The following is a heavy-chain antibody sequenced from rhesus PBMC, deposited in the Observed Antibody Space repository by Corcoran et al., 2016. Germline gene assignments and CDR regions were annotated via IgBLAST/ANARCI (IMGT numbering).Heavy chain of an antibody. CDR1: GGSISSSNW. D-gene: IGHD3-16*01. CDR3: ARGRYYSGSYYPFDY. CDR2: IYGGSGST. Sequence: QVQLQESGPGVVKPSETLSLTCAVSGGSISSSNWWSWLRQSPGKGLEWIGYIYGGSGSTSYNPSLKSRVTISTDTSKNQFSLKLSSVTAADTAVYYCARGRYYSGSYYPFDYWGQGVLVTVSS. J-gene: IGHJ4*01. V-gene: IGHV4-93*01.